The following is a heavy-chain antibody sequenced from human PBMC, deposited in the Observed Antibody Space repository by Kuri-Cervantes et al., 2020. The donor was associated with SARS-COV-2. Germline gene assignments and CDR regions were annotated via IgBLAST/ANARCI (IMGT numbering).Heavy chain of an antibody. CDR2: ISSSSSTI. CDR3: ARRGEDCGGDCLKGGPLDY. J-gene: IGHJ4*02. Sequence: GESLKISCAASGFTFDDYAMNWVRQAPGKGLEWVSYISSSSSTIYYADSVKGRFTISRDNAKNSLYLQMNSLRAEDTAVYYCARRGEDCGGDCLKGGPLDYWGQGTLVTVSS. CDR1: GFTFDDYA. V-gene: IGHV3-48*01. D-gene: IGHD2-21*01.